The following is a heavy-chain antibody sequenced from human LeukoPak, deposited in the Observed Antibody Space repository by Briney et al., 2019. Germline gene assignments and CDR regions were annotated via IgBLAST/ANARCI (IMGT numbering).Heavy chain of an antibody. V-gene: IGHV3-43*02. Sequence: PGGSLRLSCAASGFTFDDYAMHWVRQAPGKGLEWVSLISGDGGSTYYADSVKGRFTISRDNSKNSLYLQMNSLRTEDTALYYCAKDIAPWGEPTRFDYWGQGTLVTVSS. CDR1: GFTFDDYA. CDR2: ISGDGGST. CDR3: AKDIAPWGEPTRFDY. D-gene: IGHD3-16*01. J-gene: IGHJ4*02.